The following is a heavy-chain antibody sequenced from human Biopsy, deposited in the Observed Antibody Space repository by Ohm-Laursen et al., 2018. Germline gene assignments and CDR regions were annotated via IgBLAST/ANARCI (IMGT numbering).Heavy chain of an antibody. V-gene: IGHV4-38-2*01. J-gene: IGHJ4*02. CDR3: ARVGSGWAPFDK. CDR2: IFKDGNT. Sequence: PSETLSLTCAVSGYSISSDYRWGWIRQAPGKTLEWLGNIFKDGNTHYNPSLRSRLFISIDTSKKQFSLMMTSVSGADTAVYFCARVGSGWAPFDKWGPGTLVTVSS. CDR1: GYSISSDYR. D-gene: IGHD6-19*01.